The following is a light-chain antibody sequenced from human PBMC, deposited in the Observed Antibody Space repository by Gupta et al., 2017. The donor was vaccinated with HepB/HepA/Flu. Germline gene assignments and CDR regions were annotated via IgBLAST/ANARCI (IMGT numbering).Light chain of an antibody. CDR2: QDS. Sequence: SYELTQPPSVSVSPGQTASITCSGDKLGDKYACWYQQKPGQYPVLVIYQDSKRPSGIPERFSGSDSGNTATLTISGTQAMDEADYYCQAWDSSTAAVFGGGTKLTVL. CDR3: QAWDSSTAAV. CDR1: KLGDKY. V-gene: IGLV3-1*01. J-gene: IGLJ2*01.